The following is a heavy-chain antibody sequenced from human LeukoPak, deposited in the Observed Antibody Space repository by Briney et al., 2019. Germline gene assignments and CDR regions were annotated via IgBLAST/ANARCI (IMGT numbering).Heavy chain of an antibody. CDR2: ISSSGSTI. CDR3: ARVGRRDGYNSL. D-gene: IGHD5-24*01. CDR1: GFTFSSYE. J-gene: IGHJ4*02. V-gene: IGHV3-48*03. Sequence: PGGSLRLSCVASGFTFSSYEMNWVRQAPGKGLEWVSYISSSGSTIYYADSVKGRFTISRDNAKNSLYLQMNSLRAEDTAVYYCARVGRRDGYNSLWGQGTLVTVSS.